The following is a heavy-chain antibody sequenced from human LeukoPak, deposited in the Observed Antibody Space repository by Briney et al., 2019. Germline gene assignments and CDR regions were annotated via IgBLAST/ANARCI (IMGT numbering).Heavy chain of an antibody. V-gene: IGHV3-23*01. CDR2: ISGSGGST. J-gene: IGHJ4*02. CDR3: AKVTMIGVVIAGFDY. D-gene: IGHD3-22*01. Sequence: GGSLRLSCAASGFTFSSYGVSWLRQAPGKGLEGVTDISGSGGSTYYADSVKGRFTISRDNYKNTLYPHMNSLRAEDTAVYYCAKVTMIGVVIAGFDYWGQGSIVTVSS. CDR1: GFTFSSYG.